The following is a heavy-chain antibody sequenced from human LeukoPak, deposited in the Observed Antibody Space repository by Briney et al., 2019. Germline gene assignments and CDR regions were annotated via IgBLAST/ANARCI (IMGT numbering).Heavy chain of an antibody. V-gene: IGHV4-34*01. J-gene: IGHJ4*02. CDR3: ARMDRSMMDPFDY. Sequence: SETLSLTCAVYGGSFSGYYWSWIRQPPGKGLEWIGEINHSGSTNYNPSLKSRVTISVDTSKNQFSLKLSSVTAADTAVYYCARMDRSMMDPFDYWGQGTLVTVSS. CDR2: INHSGST. D-gene: IGHD3-16*01. CDR1: GGSFSGYY.